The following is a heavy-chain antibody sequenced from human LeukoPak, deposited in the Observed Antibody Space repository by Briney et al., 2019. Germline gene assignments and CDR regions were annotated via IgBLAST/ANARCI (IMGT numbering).Heavy chain of an antibody. J-gene: IGHJ4*02. CDR1: GFNFSSYD. CDR3: AKVETSGGANCYALDY. CDR2: IRVSDGST. D-gene: IGHD2-2*01. V-gene: IGHV3-23*01. Sequence: GGSLRLSCAASGFNFSSYDMTWVRQAPEKGLEGVSAIRVSDGSTYYADPVKGRFTISRDDSQNTLYLQMNSLSAEDTAVYYCAKVETSGGANCYALDYWGQGTLVTVPS.